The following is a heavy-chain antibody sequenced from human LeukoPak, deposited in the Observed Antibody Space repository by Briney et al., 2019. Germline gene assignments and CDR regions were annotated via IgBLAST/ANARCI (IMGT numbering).Heavy chain of an antibody. J-gene: IGHJ4*02. CDR3: ARDRRRFGELLPAGY. V-gene: IGHV3-33*08. CDR1: GFTFSSYA. D-gene: IGHD3-10*01. CDR2: IWYNGSNK. Sequence: PGRSLRLSCAASGFTFSSYAMHWVRQAPGKGLEWVAVIWYNGSNKYYADSVKGRFTISRDNSKNTLYLQMNSLRAEDTAVYYCARDRRRFGELLPAGYWGQGTLVTVSS.